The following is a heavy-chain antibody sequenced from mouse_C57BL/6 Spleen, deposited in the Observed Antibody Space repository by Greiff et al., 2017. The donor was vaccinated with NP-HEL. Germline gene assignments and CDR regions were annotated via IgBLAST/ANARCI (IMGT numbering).Heavy chain of an antibody. Sequence: VQLQQPGAELVRPGSSVKLSCKASGYTFTSYWMDWVKQRPGQGLEWIGNIYPSDSETHYNQKFKDKATLTVDKSSSTAYMQLSSLTSEDSAVYYCARFGTTVVATYYYAMDYWGQGTSVTVSS. D-gene: IGHD1-1*01. CDR3: ARFGTTVVATYYYAMDY. CDR2: IYPSDSET. V-gene: IGHV1-61*01. J-gene: IGHJ4*01. CDR1: GYTFTSYW.